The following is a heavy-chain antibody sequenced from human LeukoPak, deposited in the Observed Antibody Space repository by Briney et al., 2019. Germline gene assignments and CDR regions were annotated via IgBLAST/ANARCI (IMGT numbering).Heavy chain of an antibody. J-gene: IGHJ4*02. CDR2: MNPNSGNT. CDR3: ARGIRGRRTFDY. V-gene: IGHV1-8*01. Sequence: ASVKVSCKASGYTFTSYDINWVRQAPGQGLERMGWMNPNSGNTVYAQKFQGRVTMTRTTSISTAYMELSSLRSEDTAVYYCARGIRGRRTFDYWGQGTLVTVSS. D-gene: IGHD3-16*01. CDR1: GYTFTSYD.